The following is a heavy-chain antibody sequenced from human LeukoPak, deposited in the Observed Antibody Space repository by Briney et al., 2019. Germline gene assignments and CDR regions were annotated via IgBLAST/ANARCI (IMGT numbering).Heavy chain of an antibody. V-gene: IGHV4-4*07. CDR2: IYTSGST. CDR3: ASERLAAAGMPFDS. J-gene: IGHJ4*02. D-gene: IGHD6-13*01. Sequence: SETLSLTCTVSGGSISSYDWNWIRQPTGKGLEWIGRIYTSGSTNYNPSLKSRVTISLDKSKNQFSLKLSSVTAADTAVYYCASERLAAAGMPFDSWGQGTLVTVST. CDR1: GGSISSYD.